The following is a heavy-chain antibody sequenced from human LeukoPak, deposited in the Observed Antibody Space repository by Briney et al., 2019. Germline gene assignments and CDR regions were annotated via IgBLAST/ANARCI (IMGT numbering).Heavy chain of an antibody. Sequence: GGSLRLSCAASGFTFSHYWMSWVRQAPGKGLEWVANIKQDGSEKYYVDSVKGRFTISRDNAKNSLYLQMNSLRAEDTAVYYCARDGRANLYWGQGTLVTVSS. D-gene: IGHD2-15*01. CDR3: ARDGRANLY. V-gene: IGHV3-7*01. CDR2: IKQDGSEK. J-gene: IGHJ4*02. CDR1: GFTFSHYW.